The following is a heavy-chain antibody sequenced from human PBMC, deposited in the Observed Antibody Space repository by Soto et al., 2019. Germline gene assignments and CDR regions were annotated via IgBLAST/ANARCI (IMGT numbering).Heavy chain of an antibody. CDR1: GFTFSSYA. Sequence: PGGSLRLSCATSGFTFSSYAMVWVRQAAEKGLEWVASISNNGDTAYYADSVKGRFTISRGNSENTLYLQMNGLRADDTALYFCAKFCVFKGAIVALLASCGQGTQVTVSS. D-gene: IGHD3-16*02. CDR2: ISNNGDTA. J-gene: IGHJ4*02. CDR3: AKFCVFKGAIVALLAS. V-gene: IGHV3-23*01.